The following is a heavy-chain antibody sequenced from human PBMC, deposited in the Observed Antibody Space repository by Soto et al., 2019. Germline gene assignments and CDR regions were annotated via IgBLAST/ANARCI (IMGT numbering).Heavy chain of an antibody. CDR1: GFTFSSYA. D-gene: IGHD3-3*01. CDR3: AKVYYDFWSGPRHSGLYYYYGMDV. CDR2: ISGSGGST. Sequence: GGSLRLSCAASGFTFSSYAMSWVRQAPGKGLEWVSAISGSGGSTYYADSVKGRFTISRDNSKNTLYLQMNSLRAEDTAVYYCAKVYYDFWSGPRHSGLYYYYGMDVWGQGTTVTVSS. J-gene: IGHJ6*02. V-gene: IGHV3-23*01.